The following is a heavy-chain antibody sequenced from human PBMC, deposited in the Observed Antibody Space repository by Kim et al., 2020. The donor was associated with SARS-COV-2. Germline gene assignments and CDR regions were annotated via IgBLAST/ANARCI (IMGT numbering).Heavy chain of an antibody. CDR3: ARELIASRFDP. Sequence: GGSLRLSCAGSGFTFSSYAMSWVRQAPGKGLEWVSSISGSGDTTYYADSVKGRFAISRDNSKTTLYLQMNSLRAEDTAVYYCARELIASRFDPWGQGTLVTVSS. CDR2: ISGSGDTT. J-gene: IGHJ5*02. V-gene: IGHV3-23*01. CDR1: GFTFSSYA. D-gene: IGHD6-6*01.